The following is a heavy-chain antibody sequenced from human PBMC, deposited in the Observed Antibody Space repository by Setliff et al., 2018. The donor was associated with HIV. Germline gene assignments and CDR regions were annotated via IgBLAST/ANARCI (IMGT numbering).Heavy chain of an antibody. CDR3: ARDPLDGDGPFDY. D-gene: IGHD7-27*01. CDR1: GYTFTTYY. J-gene: IGHJ4*02. V-gene: IGHV1-46*01. Sequence: ASVKVSCKASGYTFTTYYMHWVRQAPEQGLEWMAVINPSVGSTNFAQMFQGRVTMTRDTSTSTVYMELSSLRSEDTAVYYCARDPLDGDGPFDYWGQGTLVTVSS. CDR2: INPSVGST.